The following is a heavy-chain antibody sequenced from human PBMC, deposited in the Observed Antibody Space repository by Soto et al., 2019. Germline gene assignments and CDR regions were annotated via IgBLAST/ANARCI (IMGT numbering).Heavy chain of an antibody. D-gene: IGHD1-7*01. J-gene: IGHJ6*03. CDR3: AGTTSHYWYYMDV. Sequence: PSQTLSLTCAISGDSVSSNNAAWNWIRQSPSRDLEWLGRTYYRSRWYNDYAVSVKSRITVNPDTSKNQFSLQLTSVTPEDTAVYYCAGTTSHYWYYMDVWGKGTTVTVSS. V-gene: IGHV6-1*01. CDR1: GDSVSSNNAA. CDR2: TYYRSRWYN.